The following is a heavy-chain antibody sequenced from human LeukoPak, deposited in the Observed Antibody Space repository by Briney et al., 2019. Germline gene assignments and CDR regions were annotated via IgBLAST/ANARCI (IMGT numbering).Heavy chain of an antibody. CDR1: GGSISSSSYY. Sequence: SETLSLTCTVSGGSISSSSYYWGWLRQPPGKGLEWIGSIYYSGSTYYNPSLKSRVTISIDTSKNWFSLKLSSVTAADTAVYYCARPLAAAGIFRPGGSFWDYYYYMDVWGKGTTVTVSS. V-gene: IGHV4-39*01. D-gene: IGHD6-13*01. CDR3: ARPLAAAGIFRPGGSFWDYYYYMDV. CDR2: IYYSGST. J-gene: IGHJ6*03.